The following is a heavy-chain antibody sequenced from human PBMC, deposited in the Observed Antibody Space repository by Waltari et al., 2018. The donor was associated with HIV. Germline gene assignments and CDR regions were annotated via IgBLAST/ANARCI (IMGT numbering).Heavy chain of an antibody. CDR3: ARFKVSTSLLDY. V-gene: IGHV4-34*01. D-gene: IGHD5-12*01. CDR1: GGSFSGYY. Sequence: QVQLQQWGAGLLKPSETLSLTCAVFGGSFSGYYWTWIRQSPGGGLEWIGEIKHSGNTNYNPSLKSRVTISIDTSKSQFSLNLTSVTAPDTAVYYCARFKVSTSLLDYWGQGTVVIVS. J-gene: IGHJ4*02. CDR2: IKHSGNT.